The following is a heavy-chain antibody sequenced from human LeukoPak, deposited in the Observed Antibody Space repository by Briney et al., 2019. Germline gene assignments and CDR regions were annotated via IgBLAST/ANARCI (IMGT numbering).Heavy chain of an antibody. CDR1: GGSISSGGYY. CDR2: IYYSGST. CDR3: ARKGGATQVYNWFDP. J-gene: IGHJ5*02. V-gene: IGHV4-31*03. D-gene: IGHD1-26*01. Sequence: SETLSLTCTVSGGSISSGGYYWSWIHQHPGKGLEWIGYIYYSGSTYYNPSLKSRVTISVDTSKNQFSLKLSSVTAADTAVYYCARKGGATQVYNWFDPWGQGTLVTVSS.